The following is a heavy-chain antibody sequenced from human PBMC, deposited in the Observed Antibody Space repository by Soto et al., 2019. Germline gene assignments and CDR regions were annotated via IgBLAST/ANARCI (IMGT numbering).Heavy chain of an antibody. V-gene: IGHV1-69*12. J-gene: IGHJ4*02. CDR1: GGTFSSYA. CDR2: IIPIFGTA. CDR3: ARPIYCSGGSCYSGFDY. D-gene: IGHD2-15*01. Sequence: QVQLVQSGAEVKKPGSSVKVSCKASGGTFSSYAISWVRQAPGQGLEWMGGIIPIFGTANYAQKFQGRVTITADESTSTADMELSSRRCEDPDVYYCARPIYCSGGSCYSGFDYWGQGTLVTVSS.